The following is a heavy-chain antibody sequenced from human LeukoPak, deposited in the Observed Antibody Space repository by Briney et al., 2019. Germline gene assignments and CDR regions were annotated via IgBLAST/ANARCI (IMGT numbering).Heavy chain of an antibody. V-gene: IGHV1-69*04. Sequence: GASVKVSCKASGGTFSSYAISWVRQAPGQGLEWMGRIIPILGIANYAQKFQGRVTITADKSTSTAYMELSSLRSEDTAVYYCARDCPHLLGELSLRSGEIRCFDDYWGQGTLVTVSS. J-gene: IGHJ4*02. CDR3: ARDCPHLLGELSLRSGEIRCFDDY. CDR2: IIPILGIA. D-gene: IGHD3-16*02. CDR1: GGTFSSYA.